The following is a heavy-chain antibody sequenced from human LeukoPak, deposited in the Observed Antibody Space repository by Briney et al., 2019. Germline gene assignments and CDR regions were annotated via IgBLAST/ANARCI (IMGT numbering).Heavy chain of an antibody. CDR1: RGSISSDY. CDR3: TREVGTGFQVNYYYYMDV. V-gene: IGHV4-59*01. D-gene: IGHD2-2*01. Sequence: PSETLSLTCTVSRGSISSDYWSWFRQPPRKGLEWIGYIHFSGSTTYNPSLKGRVTISIDTSKNQFSLNLSSVTAADTAVYYCTREVGTGFQVNYYYYMDVWGKGTTVTVSS. J-gene: IGHJ6*03. CDR2: IHFSGST.